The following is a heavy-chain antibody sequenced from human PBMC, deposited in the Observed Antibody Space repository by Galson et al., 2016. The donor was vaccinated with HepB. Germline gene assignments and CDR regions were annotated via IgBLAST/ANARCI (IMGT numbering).Heavy chain of an antibody. D-gene: IGHD1-14*01. CDR1: GASVSTGNYY. V-gene: IGHV4-61*01. Sequence: ETLSLTCPVSGASVSTGNYYWSWIRQPLGKRLEWIGHIYFSGSTKYNPSLMSRVTISLDTSKNEFSLKLRSVTAADTAMYYCARGTGLDAFHIWGQGTMVTVSS. CDR3: ARGTGLDAFHI. CDR2: IYFSGST. J-gene: IGHJ3*02.